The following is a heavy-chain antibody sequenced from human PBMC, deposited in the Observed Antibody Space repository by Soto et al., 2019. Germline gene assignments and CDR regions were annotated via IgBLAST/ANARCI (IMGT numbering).Heavy chain of an antibody. V-gene: IGHV5-10-1*01. CDR2: IDPSDSYT. CDR3: ASHPISRIAATGDNWFDP. J-gene: IGHJ5*02. CDR1: GYSFTSYW. Sequence: PGESLKSTCKGSGYSFTSYWISWVRQMPGKGLEWLGRIDPSDSYTSYSPSFQGHVTISADKSISTAYLQWSSLKASDTAMYYCASHPISRIAATGDNWFDPWGQGTLVTVSS. D-gene: IGHD6-13*01.